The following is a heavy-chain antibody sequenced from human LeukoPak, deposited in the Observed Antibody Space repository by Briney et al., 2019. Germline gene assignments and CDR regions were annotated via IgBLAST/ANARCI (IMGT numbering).Heavy chain of an antibody. CDR2: ISAYNGIT. D-gene: IGHD4-17*01. CDR3: ASHYGDYEDWDFWFDP. V-gene: IGHV1-18*04. Sequence: ASVKVSCKASGYTFTSYGISWVRQAPGQGLEWMGWISAYNGITNYARKLQGRVTMTTDTSTSTAYMELRSLRSDDTAVYYCASHYGDYEDWDFWFDPWGQGTLVTVSS. CDR1: GYTFTSYG. J-gene: IGHJ5*02.